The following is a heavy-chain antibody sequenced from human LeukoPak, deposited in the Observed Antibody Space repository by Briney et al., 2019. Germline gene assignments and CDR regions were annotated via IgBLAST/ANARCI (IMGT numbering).Heavy chain of an antibody. D-gene: IGHD5-18*01. CDR3: ARDGYSYGSPYYFDY. V-gene: IGHV3-23*01. Sequence: PGGSLRLSCAASGFTFGSYAMSWVRQAPGKGLEWVSGSSGSGGSTYYADSVKGRFTISRDNSKNTLYLQMNSLRVEDTAVYYCARDGYSYGSPYYFDYWGQGTLVTVSS. CDR2: SSGSGGST. CDR1: GFTFGSYA. J-gene: IGHJ4*02.